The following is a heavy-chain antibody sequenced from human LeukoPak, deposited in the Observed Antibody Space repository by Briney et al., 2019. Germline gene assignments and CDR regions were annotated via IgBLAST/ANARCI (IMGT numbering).Heavy chain of an antibody. Sequence: PSETLSLTCAVSGGSISSINWWSWVRQPPGKGLEWIGEIYQRGSTNYNPPLKSRVTISVDKSKTQFSLKLSSVTAADTAVYYCARGYSYGYDYWGQGTLVTVSS. J-gene: IGHJ4*02. D-gene: IGHD5-18*01. CDR2: IYQRGST. CDR1: GGSISSINW. CDR3: ARGYSYGYDY. V-gene: IGHV4-4*02.